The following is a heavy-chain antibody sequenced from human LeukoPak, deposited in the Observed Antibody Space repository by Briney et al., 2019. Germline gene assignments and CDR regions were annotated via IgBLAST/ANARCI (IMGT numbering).Heavy chain of an antibody. J-gene: IGHJ5*02. D-gene: IGHD6-25*01. CDR2: IIPIFGTA. CDR3: ARAEIAAPRYNWFDP. V-gene: IGHV1-69*13. CDR1: GYTFTSYG. Sequence: ASVKVSCKASGYTFTSYGISWVRQAPGQGLEWMGGIIPIFGTANYAQKFQGRVTITADESTSTAYMELSSLRSEDTAVYYCARAEIAAPRYNWFDPWGQGTLVTVSS.